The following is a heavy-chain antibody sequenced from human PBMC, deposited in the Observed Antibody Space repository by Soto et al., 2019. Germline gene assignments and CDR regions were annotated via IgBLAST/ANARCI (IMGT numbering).Heavy chain of an antibody. Sequence: VHLVESGGGWVQPGRSLRLSCVASGFTFDNYAMHWVRQAPGKGLEWVSGISWNSGNIGYADSVKGRFTIARDNAKNSLYLEMNSLRGEDTALYYCAKSLKIFGLATTRSGPLDSWGQGALVTVSS. CDR2: ISWNSGNI. J-gene: IGHJ4*02. V-gene: IGHV3-9*01. D-gene: IGHD3-3*01. CDR1: GFTFDNYA. CDR3: AKSLKIFGLATTRSGPLDS.